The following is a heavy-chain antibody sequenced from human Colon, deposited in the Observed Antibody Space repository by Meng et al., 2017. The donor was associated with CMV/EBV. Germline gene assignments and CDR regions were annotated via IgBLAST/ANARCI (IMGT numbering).Heavy chain of an antibody. CDR1: GFTFSNFW. J-gene: IGHJ3*01. CDR2: INKDGSVK. D-gene: IGHD2/OR15-2a*01. CDR3: ATQEYSRHDL. V-gene: IGHV3-7*01. Sequence: GESLKISCAASGFTFSNFWMSWVRQAPGKGLEWVGNINKDGSVKDYVDSVKGRFTFSRDNAKNSLYLQMDSLSAEDPAMYYCATQEYSRHDLWGQGTMVTVSS.